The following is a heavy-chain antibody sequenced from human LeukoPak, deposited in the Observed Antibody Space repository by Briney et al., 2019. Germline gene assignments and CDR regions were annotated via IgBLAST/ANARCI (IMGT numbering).Heavy chain of an antibody. CDR3: ARDSVGIVGSTGRMGY. D-gene: IGHD1-26*01. CDR1: GFTFRSYAM. CDR2: IYHSGST. V-gene: IGHV4-4*02. J-gene: IGHJ4*02. Sequence: GSLRLSCAASGFTFRSYAMGWVRQPPGKGLEWIGEIYHSGSTNYNPSLKSRVTISVDKSKNQFSLKLSSVTAADTAVYYCARDSVGIVGSTGRMGYWGQGTLVTVSS.